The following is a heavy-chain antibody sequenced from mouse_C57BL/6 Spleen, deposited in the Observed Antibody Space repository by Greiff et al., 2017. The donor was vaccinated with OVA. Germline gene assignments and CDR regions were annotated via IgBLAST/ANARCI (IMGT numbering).Heavy chain of an antibody. CDR3: ASVDTVVANFDY. CDR1: GFTFSSYT. J-gene: IGHJ2*01. D-gene: IGHD1-1*01. V-gene: IGHV5-9*01. CDR2: ISGGGGNT. Sequence: EVKLVESGGGLVKPGGSLKLSCAASGFTFSSYTMSWVRQTPEKRLEWVATISGGGGNTYYPDSVKGRFTISRDNAKNTLYLQMSSLRSEDTALYYCASVDTVVANFDYWGQGTTLTVSS.